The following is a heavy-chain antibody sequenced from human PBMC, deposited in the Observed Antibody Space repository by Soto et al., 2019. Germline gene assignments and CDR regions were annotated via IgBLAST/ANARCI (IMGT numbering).Heavy chain of an antibody. J-gene: IGHJ4*02. Sequence: SETLSLTCAVSGYSITTGSYWGWIRQPPGKGLEWIGSISQSGSSYYNPSLKSRLTILIDTSKNQFSLKLSSVTAADTAVYYCARPHSSGWFTYDYWGQGALVTV. CDR2: ISQSGSS. CDR1: GYSITTGSY. CDR3: ARPHSSGWFTYDY. D-gene: IGHD6-19*01. V-gene: IGHV4-38-2*01.